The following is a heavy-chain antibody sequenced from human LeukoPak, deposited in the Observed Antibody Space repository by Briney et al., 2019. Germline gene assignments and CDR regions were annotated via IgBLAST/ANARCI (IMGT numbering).Heavy chain of an antibody. V-gene: IGHV3-23*01. CDR3: AKHSSGWPLTVDY. CDR1: GFTFSSYA. Sequence: GGSLTLSCAASGFTFSSYAMSWVRQAPGKGLEWVSAISGSGGSTYYADSVKGRFSISRDNSENTLYLQMNSLRAEDTAVYYCAKHSSGWPLTVDYWGQGTLVTVSS. J-gene: IGHJ4*02. D-gene: IGHD6-19*01. CDR2: ISGSGGST.